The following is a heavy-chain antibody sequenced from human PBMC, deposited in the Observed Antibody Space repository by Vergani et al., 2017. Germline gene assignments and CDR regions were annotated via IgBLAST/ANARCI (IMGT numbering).Heavy chain of an antibody. V-gene: IGHV4-59*01. D-gene: IGHD2-2*01. CDR1: GGSISSYY. J-gene: IGHJ5*02. CDR2: IYYSGST. CDR3: ARASGRYCSSTSCYSNWFEP. Sequence: QVQLQQWGAGLLKPSETLSLTCAVYGGSISSYYWSWIRQPPGKGLEWIGYIYYSGSTNDNPSLKSRVTISVDTSKNQFSLKLSSVTAADTAVYYCARASGRYCSSTSCYSNWFEPWGQGTLVTVSS.